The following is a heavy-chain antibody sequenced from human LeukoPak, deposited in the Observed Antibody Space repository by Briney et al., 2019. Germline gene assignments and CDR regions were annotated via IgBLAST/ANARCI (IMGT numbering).Heavy chain of an antibody. J-gene: IGHJ1*01. Sequence: SETLSLTCTVSGGSISGYDWSWIRQPQGKGLEWIGFIYYSGSTKYNPTLQRRVTIPVDTSKNQFSLKLTSVTAADTAVYYCARYGSGSYSDDHFQHWGQGTLVTVSS. CDR2: IYYSGST. D-gene: IGHD3-10*01. CDR3: ARYGSGSYSDDHFQH. CDR1: GGSISGYD. V-gene: IGHV4-59*08.